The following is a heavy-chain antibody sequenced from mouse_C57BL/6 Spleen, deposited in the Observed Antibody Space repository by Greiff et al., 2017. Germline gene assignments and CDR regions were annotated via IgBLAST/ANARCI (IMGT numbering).Heavy chain of an antibody. CDR1: GYTFTSYW. CDR2: IYPSDSET. CDR3: ARGYYGSSYYYAMDY. V-gene: IGHV1-61*01. J-gene: IGHJ4*01. D-gene: IGHD1-1*01. Sequence: VQLQQPGAELVRPGSSVKLSCKASGYTFTSYWMDWVKQRPGQGLEWIGNIYPSDSETHYNQKFKDKATLTVDKSSSTAYMQLSSLTSEDSAVYYCARGYYGSSYYYAMDYWGQGTSVTVSS.